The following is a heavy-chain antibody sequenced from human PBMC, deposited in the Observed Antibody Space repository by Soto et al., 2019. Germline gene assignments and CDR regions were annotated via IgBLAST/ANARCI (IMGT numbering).Heavy chain of an antibody. V-gene: IGHV3-48*02. D-gene: IGHD5-12*01. CDR3: STDQYSGDDHYYYAGVDV. CDR1: GFTFSRYS. J-gene: IGHJ6*04. Sequence: PGGSLRLSCAASGFTFSRYSMNWVRQAPGKGLECVSYISSSGSTTYYADSVKGRFTISRDNVKNSLTLQMSSLRDEDTAVYFCSTDQYSGDDHYYYAGVDVWGEGTTVSVSS. CDR2: ISSSGSTT.